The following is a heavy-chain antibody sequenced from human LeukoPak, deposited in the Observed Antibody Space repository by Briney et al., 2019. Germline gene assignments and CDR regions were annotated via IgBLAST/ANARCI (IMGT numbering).Heavy chain of an antibody. D-gene: IGHD3-22*01. V-gene: IGHV4-59*08. CDR2: IYYSGST. Sequence: NSSETLSLTCTVSGGSISSYYWSWIQQPPGRGLEWIVFIYYSGSTNYNPSLKSRVTISVDTSKNQFSLKLSSVTAADTAVYYCARYYYDSSGYYRYYFDYWGQGTLVTVSS. CDR1: GGSISSYY. CDR3: ARYYYDSSGYYRYYFDY. J-gene: IGHJ4*02.